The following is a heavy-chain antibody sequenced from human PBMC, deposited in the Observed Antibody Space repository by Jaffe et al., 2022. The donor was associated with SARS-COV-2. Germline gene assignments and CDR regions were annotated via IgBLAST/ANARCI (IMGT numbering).Heavy chain of an antibody. CDR1: GFTFSSYA. D-gene: IGHD7-27*01. CDR2: ISYDGSNK. Sequence: QVQLVESGGGVVQPGRSLRLSCAASGFTFSSYAMHWVRQAPGKGLEWVAVISYDGSNKYYADSVKGRFTISRDNSKNTLYLQMNSLRAEDTAVYYCARVGAGDLNYYYYMDVWGKGTTVTVSS. CDR3: ARVGAGDLNYYYYMDV. V-gene: IGHV3-30*04. J-gene: IGHJ6*03.